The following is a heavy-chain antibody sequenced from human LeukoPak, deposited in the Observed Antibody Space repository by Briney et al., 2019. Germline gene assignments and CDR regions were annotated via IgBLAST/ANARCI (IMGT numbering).Heavy chain of an antibody. J-gene: IGHJ4*02. CDR2: INPNGGAT. D-gene: IGHD3-10*01. CDR1: GYTFTGYY. CDR3: ARDYGSGSYSSEFDY. V-gene: IGHV1-2*02. Sequence: ASVKVSCKASGYTFTGYYMNWVRQAPGQGLEWMGWINPNGGATNYAQKFQGRVTMTRDTSISTTYMELSRLRSDDTAVYYCARDYGSGSYSSEFDYWGQGTLVTVSS.